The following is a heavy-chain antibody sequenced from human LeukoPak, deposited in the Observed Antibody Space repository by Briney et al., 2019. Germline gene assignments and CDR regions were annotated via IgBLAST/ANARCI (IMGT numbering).Heavy chain of an antibody. CDR3: ASTFPYCSDGSCAL. CDR1: GLTFSSYW. Sequence: QPGGSLRLSCAASGLTFSSYWMSRVRQAPGKGLEWVANIDQDGNRENYVDSVKGRFSISRDNAKNSLFLQMHSLRAEDTAVYYCASTFPYCSDGSCALGGQGTLVTVSS. J-gene: IGHJ4*02. D-gene: IGHD2-15*01. V-gene: IGHV3-7*01. CDR2: IDQDGNRE.